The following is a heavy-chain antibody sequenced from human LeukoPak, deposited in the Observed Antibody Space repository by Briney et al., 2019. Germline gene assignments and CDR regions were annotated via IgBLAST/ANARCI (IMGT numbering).Heavy chain of an antibody. CDR3: ARRFDT. CDR2: ISSSGSTI. CDR1: GFTLSSYE. Sequence: PGGSLRLSCAVSGFTLSSYEMNWVRKAPGKGPEWLSYISSSGSTIYYADSVKGRFTISRDNVKNSLILQMNSLRGEDTAAYYCARRFDTWGQGTVVTVSS. V-gene: IGHV3-48*03. J-gene: IGHJ3*02.